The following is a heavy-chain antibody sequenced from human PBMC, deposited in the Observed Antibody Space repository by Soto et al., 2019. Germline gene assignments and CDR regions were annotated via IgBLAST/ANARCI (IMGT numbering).Heavy chain of an antibody. J-gene: IGHJ4*02. CDR1: GGTISRYY. Sequence: KTSETLSLTCTLSGGTISRYYWTWIRQPAGQGLEWIGRMSTTGMTNYNPSLKGRVDMSIETSKNQFSLELTSVTAADTAVYYCARSFGSWHDSWGQGTLVTVSS. CDR3: ARSFGSWHDS. CDR2: MSTTGMT. D-gene: IGHD6-13*01. V-gene: IGHV4-4*07.